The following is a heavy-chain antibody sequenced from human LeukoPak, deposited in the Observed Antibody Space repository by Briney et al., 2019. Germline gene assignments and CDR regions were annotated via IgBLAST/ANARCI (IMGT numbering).Heavy chain of an antibody. CDR2: ISAYNGNT. J-gene: IGHJ6*02. Sequence: ASVKVSCKASGYTFTSYGISWVRQAPGQGLEWMGWISAYNGNTNYAQKLQGRVTMTTDTSTSTAYMEPRSLRSDDTAVYYCARDNTYYGMDVWGQGTTVTVSS. V-gene: IGHV1-18*01. CDR1: GYTFTSYG. CDR3: ARDNTYYGMDV.